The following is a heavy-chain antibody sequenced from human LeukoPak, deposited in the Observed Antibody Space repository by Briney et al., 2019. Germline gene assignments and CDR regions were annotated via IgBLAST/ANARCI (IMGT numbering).Heavy chain of an antibody. CDR2: IKQDGREK. CDR3: ARSYSSSSGTFDY. D-gene: IGHD6-6*01. Sequence: GGSLRLSCAASGFTFSNYWMIWVRQAPGKGLEWVGNIKQDGREKRYADSVRGRFSISRDNAKNSLYLQMNSLRAEDTAVYYCARSYSSSSGTFDYWGQGT. J-gene: IGHJ4*02. CDR1: GFTFSNYW. V-gene: IGHV3-7*04.